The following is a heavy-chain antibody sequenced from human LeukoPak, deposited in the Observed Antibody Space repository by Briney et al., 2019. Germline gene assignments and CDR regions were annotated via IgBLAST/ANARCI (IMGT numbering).Heavy chain of an antibody. CDR1: GGSISSSSYY. J-gene: IGHJ4*02. CDR2: IYYSGST. CDR3: AREDGDYGGSYYFDY. D-gene: IGHD4-17*01. Sequence: PSETLSLTCTVSGGSISSSSYYWGWIRQPPGKGLEWIGSIYYSGSTYYNPSLKSRVTISVDTSKNQFSLKLSSVTAADTAVYYCAREDGDYGGSYYFDYWGQGTLVTVSS. V-gene: IGHV4-39*07.